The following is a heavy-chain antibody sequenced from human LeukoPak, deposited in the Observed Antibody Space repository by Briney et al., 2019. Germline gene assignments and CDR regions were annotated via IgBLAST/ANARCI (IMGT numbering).Heavy chain of an antibody. CDR1: GFTFSSYA. V-gene: IGHV3-23*01. Sequence: PGGSLRLSCAASGFTFSSYAMTWVRQAPGKGLEWVSSINDSGGSTYYADSVKGRFTISRDNSKNTLYLQMNSLRAEDTAVYYCAKRGYNFWSGYFFWGQGTLVTVSS. D-gene: IGHD3-3*01. CDR3: AKRGYNFWSGYFF. CDR2: INDSGGST. J-gene: IGHJ4*02.